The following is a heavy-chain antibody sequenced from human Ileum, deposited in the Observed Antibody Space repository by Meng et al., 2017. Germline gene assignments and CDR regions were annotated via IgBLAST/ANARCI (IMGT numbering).Heavy chain of an antibody. CDR3: AAGKGTGEEDY. CDR2: ISYDGTKK. J-gene: IGHJ4*02. D-gene: IGHD7-27*01. CDR1: GFIFSSYE. Sequence: QVQLEESGGGVVQPGRSPTLSCAASGFIFSSYEISWVRQAPGKGLEWVALISYDGTKKYYADSVKGRFTISRDNSKNTLYLQMNSLRAEDTAVYYCAAGKGTGEEDYWGQGTLVTVSS. V-gene: IGHV3-30*14.